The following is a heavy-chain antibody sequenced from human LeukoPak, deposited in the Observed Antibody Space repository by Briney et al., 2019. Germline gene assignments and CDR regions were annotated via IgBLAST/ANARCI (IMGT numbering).Heavy chain of an antibody. CDR2: INHEGGGI. CDR3: ATYINWVAGDV. V-gene: IGHV3-7*01. D-gene: IGHD1-1*01. J-gene: IGHJ6*02. Sequence: GGSLRLSCAASGFTFSESWMTRVRQVPGQGLEWVAHINHEGGGIQYVDSVKGRFTISRDNAKGSVYLQMNSLRAEDTAIYHCATYINWVAGDVWGQRTTVIVSS. CDR1: GFTFSESW.